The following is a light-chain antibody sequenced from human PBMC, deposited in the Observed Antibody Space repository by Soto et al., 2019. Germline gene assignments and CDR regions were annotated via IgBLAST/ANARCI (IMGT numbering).Light chain of an antibody. CDR2: DAS. J-gene: IGKJ1*01. CDR1: QSISSW. Sequence: DIQMTQSPSTLSASVGDRVTITCRASQSISSWLAWYQQKPGKAPKLLIYDASSLESGVPSRFSGSGSGTEFTLTNSSLQPDDFATYYCQQYNSYRTFGQGTKV. V-gene: IGKV1-5*01. CDR3: QQYNSYRT.